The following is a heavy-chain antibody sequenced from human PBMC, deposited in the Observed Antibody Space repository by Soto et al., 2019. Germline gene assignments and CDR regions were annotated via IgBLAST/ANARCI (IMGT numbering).Heavy chain of an antibody. D-gene: IGHD4-4*01. Sequence: PSETLSLTCTVSGGSIGSYYWSWIRQPPGKGLEWIGYVYYSGSTTYNPSLKSRVTISVDTSKNQFSLNLKYVTAADTAVYYCARGMTTITDLDYWGQGALVTVSS. V-gene: IGHV4-59*01. J-gene: IGHJ4*02. CDR2: VYYSGST. CDR1: GGSIGSYY. CDR3: ARGMTTITDLDY.